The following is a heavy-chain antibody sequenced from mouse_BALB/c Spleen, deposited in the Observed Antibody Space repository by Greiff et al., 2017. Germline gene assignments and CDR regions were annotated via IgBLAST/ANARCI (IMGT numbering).Heavy chain of an antibody. CDR3: ARYRSYFDN. Sequence: EVKLMESGGGLVQPGGSRKLSCAASGFTLRSFGMHWVRQAPEKGLEWFAYISSGSSTIYYADTVKGRFTISRDNPKNTLFLQMTSLRTEDTAMYYCARYRSYFDNWGQGTTLTGAS. V-gene: IGHV5-17*02. CDR2: ISSGSSTI. J-gene: IGHJ2*01. CDR1: GFTLRSFG.